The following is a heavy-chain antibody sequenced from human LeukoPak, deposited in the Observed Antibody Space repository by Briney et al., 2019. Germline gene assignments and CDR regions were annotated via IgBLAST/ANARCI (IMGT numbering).Heavy chain of an antibody. CDR1: GYTFTNYG. CDR3: AREVGYHGSGSYSYGMDV. CDR2: ISGYNGNT. V-gene: IGHV1-18*01. D-gene: IGHD3-10*01. Sequence: GASVTVSCKASGYTFTNYGINWVRQAPGQGLEWMGWISGYNGNTKYAQILQGRVTLTTGTSTSAAYMELRSLTSDDTAVYYCAREVGYHGSGSYSYGMDVWGQGTTVTVSS. J-gene: IGHJ6*02.